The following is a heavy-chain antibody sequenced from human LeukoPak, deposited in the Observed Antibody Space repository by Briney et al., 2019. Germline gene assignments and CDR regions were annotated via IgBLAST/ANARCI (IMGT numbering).Heavy chain of an antibody. CDR2: IYYRGTT. V-gene: IGHV4-31*03. D-gene: IGHD3-9*01. CDR1: GGSISSGDYY. Sequence: PSETLSLTCTVSGGSISSGDYYWSWMRQHPGKGPEWMGYIYYRGTTYYNSSIRSRIIMSVDTSKNQFSLKVSSVTAADTAVYYCARMTGYYLDSWGQGTVVTVSS. J-gene: IGHJ4*02. CDR3: ARMTGYYLDS.